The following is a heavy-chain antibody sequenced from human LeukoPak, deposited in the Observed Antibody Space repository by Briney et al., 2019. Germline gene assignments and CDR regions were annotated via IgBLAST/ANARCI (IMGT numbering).Heavy chain of an antibody. D-gene: IGHD4-17*01. CDR1: GGSISSGGYY. J-gene: IGHJ3*02. V-gene: IGHV4-31*03. CDR3: ARLLYGDYILGAFDI. CDR2: IYYSGST. Sequence: SQTLSLTCTVSGGSISSGGYYWSWIRQHPGKGLEWIGYIYYSGSTYYNPSLKSRVTISVDTSKNQFSLKLSSVTAADTAVYYCARLLYGDYILGAFDIWGQGTMVTVSS.